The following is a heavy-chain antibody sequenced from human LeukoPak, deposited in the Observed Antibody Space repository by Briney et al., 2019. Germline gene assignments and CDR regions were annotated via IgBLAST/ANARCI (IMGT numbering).Heavy chain of an antibody. D-gene: IGHD5-18*01. Sequence: ALVKVSCKASGYTFTGYYMHWVRQAPGQGLEWMGWINPNSGGTNYAQKFQGRVTMTRDTSISTAYMELSRLRSDDTAVYYCARASRGSAMVENDYWGQGTLVTVSS. J-gene: IGHJ4*02. V-gene: IGHV1-2*02. CDR1: GYTFTGYY. CDR3: ARASRGSAMVENDY. CDR2: INPNSGGT.